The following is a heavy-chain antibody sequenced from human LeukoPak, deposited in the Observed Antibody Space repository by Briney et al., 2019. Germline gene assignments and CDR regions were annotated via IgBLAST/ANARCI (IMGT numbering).Heavy chain of an antibody. Sequence: SETLSLTCSVSGYNINKGYYWGWVRQPLGKGLEWIGAIYHSGTTYYNPSLKNRLTFSVDTSNNQFSVRLRSVTAADTAIYYCGRYKSALGPSDFWGQGTLVTVSS. CDR1: GYNINKGYY. CDR3: GRYKSALGPSDF. J-gene: IGHJ4*02. D-gene: IGHD3-16*01. CDR2: IYHSGTT. V-gene: IGHV4-38-2*02.